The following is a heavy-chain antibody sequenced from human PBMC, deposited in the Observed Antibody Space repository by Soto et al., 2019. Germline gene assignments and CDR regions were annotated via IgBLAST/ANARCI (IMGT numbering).Heavy chain of an antibody. V-gene: IGHV2-5*01. CDR3: AHRGYGNYPRDNWFDP. D-gene: IGHD4-17*01. J-gene: IGHJ5*02. Sequence: QITLKESGPTLVKPTQTLTLTCTFSGFSLTTAGAGVGWIRQPPGKALEWLALIYWNDDTRYSPSLKSRLTITQDTAKHQVVLTMTNMDPVETATYYCAHRGYGNYPRDNWFDPWGQGILVIVSS. CDR1: GFSLTTAGAG. CDR2: IYWNDDT.